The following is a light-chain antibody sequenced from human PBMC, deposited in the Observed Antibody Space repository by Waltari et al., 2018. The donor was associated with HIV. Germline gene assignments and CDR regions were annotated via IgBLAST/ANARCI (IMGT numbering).Light chain of an antibody. Sequence: EIVMTQSPATLSVSPAARATLSCRASQSVSRNLAWYQQKPGEAPRLLIYGATSGATGIPARFSGSGSGTEFTLTISSLQSEDFAVYYCQQYNNWLRTFGQGTRLEIK. J-gene: IGKJ5*01. CDR2: GAT. CDR3: QQYNNWLRT. CDR1: QSVSRN. V-gene: IGKV3-15*01.